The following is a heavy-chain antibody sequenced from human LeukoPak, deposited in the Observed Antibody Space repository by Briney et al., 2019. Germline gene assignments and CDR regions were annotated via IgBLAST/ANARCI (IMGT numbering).Heavy chain of an antibody. J-gene: IGHJ6*02. CDR1: GGSISSSSYY. D-gene: IGHD2-2*01. CDR3: ARGYCSSTSCGYLHYYYYGMDV. V-gene: IGHV4-39*07. Sequence: PSETLSLTCTVSGGSISSSSYYWGWIRQPPGQGLEWIGSIYYSGSTNYNPSLKSRVTISVDTSKNQFSLKLSSVTAADTAVYYCARGYCSSTSCGYLHYYYYGMDVWGQGTTVTVSS. CDR2: IYYSGST.